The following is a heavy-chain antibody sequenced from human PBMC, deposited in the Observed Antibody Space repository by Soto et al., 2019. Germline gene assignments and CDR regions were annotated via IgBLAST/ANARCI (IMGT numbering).Heavy chain of an antibody. D-gene: IGHD6-13*01. J-gene: IGHJ5*02. V-gene: IGHV3-23*01. CDR2: ISGSSGST. CDR3: AKDPRYSSSTNWFDP. CDR1: GFTFSSYA. Sequence: GGSLRLSCAASGFTFSSYAMSWVRQTPGKGLEWISAISGSSGSTYYADSVKGRFTISRDNSKDTLYLQMNSLRAEDTAVYYCAKDPRYSSSTNWFDPWGQGTLVTAPQ.